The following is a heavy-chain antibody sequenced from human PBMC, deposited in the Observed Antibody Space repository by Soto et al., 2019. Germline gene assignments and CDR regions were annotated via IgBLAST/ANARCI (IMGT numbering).Heavy chain of an antibody. CDR3: ARIYCSSTSCFNAHYYYYYMDV. V-gene: IGHV3-53*04. CDR2: IYSGGST. Sequence: EVQLVESGGGLVQPGGSLRLSCAASGFTVSSNYMSWVRQAPGKGLEWVSVIYSGGSTYYADSVKGRFTISRHNSKNTLYLQMNSLRAEDTAVYYCARIYCSSTSCFNAHYYYYYMDVWGKGTTVTDSS. CDR1: GFTVSSNY. J-gene: IGHJ6*03. D-gene: IGHD2-2*01.